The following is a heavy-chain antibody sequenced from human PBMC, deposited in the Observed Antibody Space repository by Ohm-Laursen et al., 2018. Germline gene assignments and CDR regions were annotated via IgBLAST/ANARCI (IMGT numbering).Heavy chain of an antibody. J-gene: IGHJ3*02. V-gene: IGHV3-23*01. Sequence: SLRLSCAASGFTFRNYGMTWARQAPGKRLEWVAGIGGSGSSTYYADSVTGRFTISRDNPKNTLYLQMNSLRVEDTAVYYCAKVYYCSGGSCYSWELTNGFDIWGQGTMVTVSS. CDR3: AKVYYCSGGSCYSWELTNGFDI. D-gene: IGHD2-15*01. CDR2: IGGSGSST. CDR1: GFTFRNYG.